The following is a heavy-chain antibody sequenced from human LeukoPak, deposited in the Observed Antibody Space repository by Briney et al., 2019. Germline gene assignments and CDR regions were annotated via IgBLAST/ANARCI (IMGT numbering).Heavy chain of an antibody. Sequence: ASVKVSFKSSGYTFTGYYMHWVRQAPGQGLEWMGWINPNSGGTNYAQKFQGRVTMTRDTSISTAYMELSRLTSDDTAVYYCARTIVVVPAAAFDYWGQGTLVTVSS. CDR1: GYTFTGYY. CDR3: ARTIVVVPAAAFDY. CDR2: INPNSGGT. J-gene: IGHJ4*02. D-gene: IGHD2-2*01. V-gene: IGHV1-2*02.